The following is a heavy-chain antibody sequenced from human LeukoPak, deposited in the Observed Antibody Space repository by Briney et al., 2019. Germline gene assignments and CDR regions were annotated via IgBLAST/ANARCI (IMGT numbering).Heavy chain of an antibody. CDR2: IYYSGST. D-gene: IGHD5-18*01. V-gene: IGHV4-39*01. CDR3: ARRGYSYGSKDY. J-gene: IGHJ4*02. CDR1: GGSISSSSYY. Sequence: SETLSLTCTVAGGSISSSSYYLGWIRQPPGKGLEWIGSIYYSGSTYYNPSLKSRVTTSVDTSKNQFSLKLSSVTAADTAVYYCARRGYSYGSKDYWGQGTLVTVSS.